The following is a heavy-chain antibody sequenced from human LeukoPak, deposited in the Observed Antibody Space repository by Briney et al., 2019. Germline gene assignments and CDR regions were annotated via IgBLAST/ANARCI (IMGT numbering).Heavy chain of an antibody. J-gene: IGHJ6*03. CDR2: IIPIFGTA. CDR1: GGTFSSYA. Sequence: SVKVSCKASGGTFSSYAISWVRQAPGQGLERMGGIIPIFGTANYAQKFQGRVTITTDESTSTAYMELSSLRSEDTAVYYCARDSETVTTREGYYYYYMDVWGKGTTVTVSS. V-gene: IGHV1-69*05. D-gene: IGHD4-17*01. CDR3: ARDSETVTTREGYYYYYMDV.